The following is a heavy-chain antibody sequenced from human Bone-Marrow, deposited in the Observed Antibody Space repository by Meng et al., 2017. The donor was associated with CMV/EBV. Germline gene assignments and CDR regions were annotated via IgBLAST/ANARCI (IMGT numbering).Heavy chain of an antibody. V-gene: IGHV4-34*01. CDR3: VRGRDYGDYLDY. D-gene: IGHD4-17*01. CDR2: INHSGST. CDR1: GGSFSGYY. J-gene: IGHJ4*02. Sequence: GSLRLSCAVYGGSFSGYYWSWIRQPPGKGLEWIGEINHSGSTNYNPSLKSRVTISADTSKSQFSLKLSSVTAADTAVYNCVRGRDYGDYLDYWGQGTLVTISS.